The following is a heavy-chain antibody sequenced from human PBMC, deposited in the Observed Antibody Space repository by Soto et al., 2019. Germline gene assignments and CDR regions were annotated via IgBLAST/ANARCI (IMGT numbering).Heavy chain of an antibody. Sequence: GESLKISCKASGYSFTSYWIGWVRQMPGKGLEWMGIIYPGDSDTRYSPSFQGQVTISADKSIGTAYLQWSSLKASDTAMYYCARQEGSYTSSYDYWGQGTLVTVSS. CDR1: GYSFTSYW. D-gene: IGHD6-6*01. J-gene: IGHJ4*02. CDR2: IYPGDSDT. CDR3: ARQEGSYTSSYDY. V-gene: IGHV5-51*01.